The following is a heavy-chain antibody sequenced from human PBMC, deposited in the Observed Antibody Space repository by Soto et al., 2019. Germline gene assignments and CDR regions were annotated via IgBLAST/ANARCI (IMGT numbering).Heavy chain of an antibody. CDR2: IKHDGSVQ. Sequence: PGGCLRLSCEASGFTFSGYWMSWVRQAPGKGLEWVADIKHDGSVQYYVDSVKGRLTISRDNAKKQLYLQMNGLRAEDTALYYCARAPYSNAWYRFDLWGQGTLVTVSS. V-gene: IGHV3-7*03. J-gene: IGHJ4*02. CDR3: ARAPYSNAWYRFDL. D-gene: IGHD4-4*01. CDR1: GFTFSGYW.